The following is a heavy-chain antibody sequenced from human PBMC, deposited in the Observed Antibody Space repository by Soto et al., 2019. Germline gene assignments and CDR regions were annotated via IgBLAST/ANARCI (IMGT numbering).Heavy chain of an antibody. CDR2: ISGSGTST. D-gene: IGHD2-21*02. V-gene: IGHV3-23*01. Sequence: DVQLLESGGGLVQPGGSLRLSCAASGFTFSSYAMNWVRQAPGKGLEWLSTISGSGTSTFYADSVKDRFTISRDNSKNTLYLQLNSLRADDTAVYYCATPSDSLGWFDSWGQGTLVAVFS. CDR3: ATPSDSLGWFDS. J-gene: IGHJ5*01. CDR1: GFTFSSYA.